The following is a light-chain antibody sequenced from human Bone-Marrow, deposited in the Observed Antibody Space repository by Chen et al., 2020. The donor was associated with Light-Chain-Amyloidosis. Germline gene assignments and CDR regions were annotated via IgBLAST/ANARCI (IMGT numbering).Light chain of an antibody. CDR2: DDS. Sequence: SYVLTQPSSVSVSPGQTATIACGGNNIGSTSVHWYQQTPGQAPLLVDYDDSDRPSGSPERWSGSNSGNTATLTISRGEAGDEAAYYFQVWDRSSDRPVFGGGTKLTVL. V-gene: IGLV3-21*02. CDR1: NIGSTS. CDR3: QVWDRSSDRPV. J-gene: IGLJ3*02.